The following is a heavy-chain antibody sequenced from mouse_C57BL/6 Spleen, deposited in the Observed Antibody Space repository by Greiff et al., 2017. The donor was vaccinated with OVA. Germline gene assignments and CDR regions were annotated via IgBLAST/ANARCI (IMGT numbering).Heavy chain of an antibody. CDR2: ISSGSSTI. J-gene: IGHJ4*01. D-gene: IGHD2-2*01. CDR3: ARRDYGYCYAMDY. CDR1: GFTFSDYG. Sequence: VQLQQSGGGLVKPGGSLKLSCAASGFTFSDYGMHWVRQAPEKGLEWVAYISSGSSTIYYADTVKGRFTISRDNAKNTLFLQMTSLRSEDTAMYYCARRDYGYCYAMDYWGQGTSVTVSS. V-gene: IGHV5-17*01.